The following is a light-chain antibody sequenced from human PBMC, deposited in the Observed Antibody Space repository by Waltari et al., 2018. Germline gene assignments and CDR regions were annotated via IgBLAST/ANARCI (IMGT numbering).Light chain of an antibody. CDR3: QTWDGTTAV. V-gene: IGLV3-1*01. CDR1: QLGHKF. Sequence: SYELTQPPSVSVSPGQTASITCSGDQLGHKFASWYQQKPGQSPVVVIYEDKKRPSGLPGRFPGSNSGNAATLTISGTQAVEEADYYCQTWDGTTAVFGGGTKLTVL. CDR2: EDK. J-gene: IGLJ3*02.